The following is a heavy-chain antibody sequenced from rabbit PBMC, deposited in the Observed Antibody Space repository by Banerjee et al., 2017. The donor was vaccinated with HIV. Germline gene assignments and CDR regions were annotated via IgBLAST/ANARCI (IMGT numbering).Heavy chain of an antibody. Sequence: QSLEESGGDLVKPGASLTLTCTASGFSFSSSYYMCWVRQAPGKGLEWIACIYAGSSGSTYYANWAKGRFTISKTSSTTVTLQMTSLTAADTATYFCARAAGYAGYGFATGFNLWGPGTLVTVS. CDR3: ARAAGYAGYGFATGFNL. CDR2: IYAGSSGST. CDR1: GFSFSSSYY. V-gene: IGHV1S40*01. D-gene: IGHD6-1*01. J-gene: IGHJ4*01.